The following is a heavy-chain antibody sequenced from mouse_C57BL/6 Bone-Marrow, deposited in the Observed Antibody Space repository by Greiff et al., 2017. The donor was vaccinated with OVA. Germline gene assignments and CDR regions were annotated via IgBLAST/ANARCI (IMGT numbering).Heavy chain of an antibody. CDR2: IDPENGDT. V-gene: IGHV14-4*01. CDR1: GFNIKDDY. CDR3: TTCSTTYYSNYLFAY. D-gene: IGHD2-5*01. J-gene: IGHJ3*01. Sequence: VQLQQSGAELVRPGASVKLSCTASGFNIKDDYMHWVKQRPEQGLEWIGWIDPENGDTEYASKFQGKATITADTSSNTAYLQLSSLTSEDTAVYYCTTCSTTYYSNYLFAYWGQGTLVTVSA.